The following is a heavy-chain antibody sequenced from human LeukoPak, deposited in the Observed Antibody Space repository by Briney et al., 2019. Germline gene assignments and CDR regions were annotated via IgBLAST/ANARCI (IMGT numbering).Heavy chain of an antibody. V-gene: IGHV1-8*01. Sequence: GASVKVSCKASGYTFTSYDINWVRQATGQGLEWMGWMSPNSGNTGYAQKFQGRVTMTRNTSISTAYMELSSLRSEDTAVYYCARAGTTYYYYYYYMDVWGKGTTVTISS. CDR3: ARAGTTYYYYYYYMDV. D-gene: IGHD1-1*01. CDR2: MSPNSGNT. CDR1: GYTFTSYD. J-gene: IGHJ6*03.